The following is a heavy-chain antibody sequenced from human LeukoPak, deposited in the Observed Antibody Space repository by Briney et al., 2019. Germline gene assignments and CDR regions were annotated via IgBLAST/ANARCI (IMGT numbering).Heavy chain of an antibody. D-gene: IGHD3-10*01. V-gene: IGHV3-49*04. CDR2: IRSKAYGGTT. CDR3: TKGRVLPCDY. J-gene: IGHJ4*02. Sequence: GGSLRLSCRASGFTFGDCAMSWVRQAPGKGLEWVGFIRSKAYGGTTEYAASVKGRFTISRDDSKSIAYLQMNSLKTEDTAVYYCTKGRVLPCDYWGQGTLVTVSS. CDR1: GFTFGDCA.